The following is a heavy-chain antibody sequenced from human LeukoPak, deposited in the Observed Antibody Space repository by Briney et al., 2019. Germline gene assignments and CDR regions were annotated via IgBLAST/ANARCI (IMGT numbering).Heavy chain of an antibody. Sequence: PWETLTLTCTVSGVSISSNYWSWIRQPPGKALEWIGYIYYSGSTYYNPSLKSRVTMSVDTSKNQFSLKLNSVTAVDTALYYCARTRLTTGTTFDRWGRGTLVSVSS. V-gene: IGHV4-59*04. J-gene: IGHJ2*01. CDR2: IYYSGST. CDR3: ARTRLTTGTTFDR. CDR1: GVSISSNY. D-gene: IGHD1-1*01.